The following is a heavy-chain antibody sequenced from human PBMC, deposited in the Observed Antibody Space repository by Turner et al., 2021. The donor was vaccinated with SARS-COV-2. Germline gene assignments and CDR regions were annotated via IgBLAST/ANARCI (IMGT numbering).Heavy chain of an antibody. Sequence: QVPLVESGGGVVQPGRSLRLSCAASGFTFSSYGMHWVRQAPGKGLEWVAVILYDGSFKYYGDSVKGRFTISRDNSKNTLYLQMNSLRAEDTAVYYCARDYSSSSYLVSWFDPWGQGTLVTVSS. J-gene: IGHJ5*02. CDR2: ILYDGSFK. V-gene: IGHV3-33*05. CDR3: ARDYSSSSYLVSWFDP. D-gene: IGHD6-6*01. CDR1: GFTFSSYG.